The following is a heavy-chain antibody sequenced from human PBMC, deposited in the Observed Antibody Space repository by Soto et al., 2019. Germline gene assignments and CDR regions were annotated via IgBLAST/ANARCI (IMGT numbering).Heavy chain of an antibody. D-gene: IGHD3-10*01. V-gene: IGHV4-30-4*01. CDR1: GGSINSGDYY. CDR2: IYYSGSS. CDR3: ARVLYYGSGTSDL. Sequence: SETLSLTCTVSGGSINSGDYYWGWIRHPPEKGLEWIGYIYYSGSSYYNPSLKSRVTISVDTSKNQFSLDLTSVTAADTAVYYCARVLYYGSGTSDLWGRGTLVTVSS. J-gene: IGHJ5*02.